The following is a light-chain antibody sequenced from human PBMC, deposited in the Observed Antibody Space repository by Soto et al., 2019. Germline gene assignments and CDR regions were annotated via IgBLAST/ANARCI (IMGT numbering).Light chain of an antibody. CDR2: LGS. CDR1: QSLLHSNGYNY. CDR3: MQPLQSWT. V-gene: IGKV2-28*01. J-gene: IGKJ1*01. Sequence: DMVMTQSPLSLPVTPGEPASISCRSSQSLLHSNGYNYLDWYLQKPGQSPQLLIYLGSNRASGVHDRFSGSGSGTDFTLKISRVEAEDVGVYYCMQPLQSWTFGQGTKG.